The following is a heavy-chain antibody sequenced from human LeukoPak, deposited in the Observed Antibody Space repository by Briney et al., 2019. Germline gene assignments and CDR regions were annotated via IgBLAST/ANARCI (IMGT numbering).Heavy chain of an antibody. CDR3: ARDHSGSYSYYYYYGMDV. CDR2: IKQDGSEK. CDR1: GFTFSSYW. Sequence: GGSLRLSCAASGFTFSSYWMSWVRQAPGKGLEWVANIKQDGSEKYYVDSVKGRFTISRDNAKNSLHLQMNSLRAEDTAVYYCARDHSGSYSYYYYYGMDVWGQGTTVTVSS. V-gene: IGHV3-7*01. D-gene: IGHD1-26*01. J-gene: IGHJ6*02.